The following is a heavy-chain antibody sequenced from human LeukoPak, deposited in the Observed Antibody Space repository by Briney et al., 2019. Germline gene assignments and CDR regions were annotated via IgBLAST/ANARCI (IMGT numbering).Heavy chain of an antibody. V-gene: IGHV1-24*01. CDR3: ASLLCYGDLIDHFGMDV. CDR2: FDPESGET. D-gene: IGHD3-10*01. CDR1: GHSLTELS. J-gene: IGHJ6*04. Sequence: ASVKVSCKVSGHSLTELSMHWVRQAPGKGLEWMGGFDPESGETVYAQKFHARFTMTEGAPTDTVYMELSCLTLEDTAVYYCASLLCYGDLIDHFGMDVWGKGTTVIVSS.